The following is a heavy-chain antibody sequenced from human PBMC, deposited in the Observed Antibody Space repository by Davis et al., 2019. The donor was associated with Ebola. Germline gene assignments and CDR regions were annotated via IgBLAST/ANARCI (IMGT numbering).Heavy chain of an antibody. D-gene: IGHD2-2*02. J-gene: IGHJ4*02. V-gene: IGHV4-59*12. Sequence: PGGSLRLSCTVSGGSISSYYWSWIRQPPGKGLEWIGYIYYSGSTNYNPSLKSRVTISVDTSKNQFSLKLSSVTAADTAVYYCARANYCSSTSCYRFDYWGQGTLVTVSS. CDR3: ARANYCSSTSCYRFDY. CDR2: IYYSGST. CDR1: GGSISSYY.